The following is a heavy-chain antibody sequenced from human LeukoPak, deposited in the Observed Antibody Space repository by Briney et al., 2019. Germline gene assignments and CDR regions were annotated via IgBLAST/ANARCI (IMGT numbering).Heavy chain of an antibody. V-gene: IGHV3-48*01. J-gene: IGHJ5*02. CDR3: ARVIIISVARWFDP. CDR1: GFTFTSYS. CDR2: INGRSTTI. D-gene: IGHD3-16*02. Sequence: GGSLRLSCAASGFTFTSYSLNWVRQAPGRGLEWVSYINGRSTTIYYADSVKGRFTISRDNAKNSLYLQMNSLRAEDTAVYYCARVIIISVARWFDPWGQGTLVTVSS.